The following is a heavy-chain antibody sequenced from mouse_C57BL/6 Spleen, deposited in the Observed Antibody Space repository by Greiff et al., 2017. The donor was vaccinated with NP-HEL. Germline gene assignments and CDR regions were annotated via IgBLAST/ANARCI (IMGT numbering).Heavy chain of an antibody. CDR3: ARDDGYKAWFAY. CDR2: ISYSGST. J-gene: IGHJ3*01. V-gene: IGHV3-1*01. D-gene: IGHD2-3*01. CDR1: GYSITSGYD. Sequence: EVKLMESGPGMVKPSQSLSLTCTVTGYSITSGYDWHWIRHFPGNKLEWMGYISYSGSTNYNPSLKSRISITHDTSKNHFFLKLNSVTTEDTAAYYCARDDGYKAWFAYWGQGTLVTVSA.